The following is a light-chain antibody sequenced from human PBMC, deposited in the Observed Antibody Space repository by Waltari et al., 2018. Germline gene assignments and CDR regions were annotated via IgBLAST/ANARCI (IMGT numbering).Light chain of an antibody. CDR1: SSDVGSYNL. V-gene: IGLV2-23*01. CDR3: CSHAGSSTPR. CDR2: EGS. J-gene: IGLJ2*01. Sequence: QSALTQSASVSGSPGQSITISCTGTSSDVGSYNLVSWYQQHPGKAPKLMIYEGSKRPSGVSNRFSGSKSGNTASLTISGLQAEDEADYYCCSHAGSSTPRFGGGTKLTVL.